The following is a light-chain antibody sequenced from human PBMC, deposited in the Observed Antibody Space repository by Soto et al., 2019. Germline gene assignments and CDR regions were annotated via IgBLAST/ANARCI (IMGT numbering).Light chain of an antibody. Sequence: IVLTQSPGTLSLSPGERATLSCRASQSVSSSYLVWYQQKPGQAPRLLIFGASSRATGIPDRFSGSGSRTDFTLTISSLEPEDFALYYCQQSDTSPFTFGGGTKVEI. CDR2: GAS. V-gene: IGKV3-20*01. CDR1: QSVSSSY. CDR3: QQSDTSPFT. J-gene: IGKJ4*01.